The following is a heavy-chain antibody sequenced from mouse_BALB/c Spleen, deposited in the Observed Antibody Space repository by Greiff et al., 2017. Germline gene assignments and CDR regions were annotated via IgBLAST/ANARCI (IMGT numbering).Heavy chain of an antibody. V-gene: IGHV2-9*02. CDR2: IWAGGST. J-gene: IGHJ4*01. CDR1: GFSLTSYG. CDR3: ARDRGRYGDYYAMDY. D-gene: IGHD2-14*01. Sequence: QVQLQQSGPGLVAPSQSLSITCTVSGFSLTSYGVHWVRQPPGKGLEWLGVIWAGGSTNYNSALMSRLSISKDNSKSQVFLKMNSLQTDDTAMYYCARDRGRYGDYYAMDYWGQGTSVTVSS.